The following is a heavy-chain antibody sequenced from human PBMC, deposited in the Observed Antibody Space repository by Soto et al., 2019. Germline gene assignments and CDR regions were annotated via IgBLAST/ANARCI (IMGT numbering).Heavy chain of an antibody. D-gene: IGHD6-6*01. V-gene: IGHV3-74*01. CDR2: IDSPGTGT. CDR3: AKGLDWFDP. J-gene: IGHJ5*02. CDR1: GFSFNRYW. Sequence: PGVSLRLSCASSGFSFNRYWMNWVRQAPGKGLVWVSRIDSPGTGTSYADSVKGRFTISRDNAKNTVYLQMNSLRAEDTAVYYCAKGLDWFDPWGQGPPVTVSS.